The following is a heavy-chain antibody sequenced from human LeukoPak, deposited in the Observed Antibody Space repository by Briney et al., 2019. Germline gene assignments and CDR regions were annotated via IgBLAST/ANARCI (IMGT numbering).Heavy chain of an antibody. Sequence: SVKVSCKASGGTFSSYTISWVRQAPGQGLEWMGRIIPILGIANYAQKFQGGVTITADKSTSTAYMELSSLRSEDTAVYYCARSNDYDYVWGSYRDYFDYWGQGTLVTVSS. V-gene: IGHV1-69*02. D-gene: IGHD3-16*01. CDR2: IIPILGIA. CDR1: GGTFSSYT. J-gene: IGHJ4*02. CDR3: ARSNDYDYVWGSYRDYFDY.